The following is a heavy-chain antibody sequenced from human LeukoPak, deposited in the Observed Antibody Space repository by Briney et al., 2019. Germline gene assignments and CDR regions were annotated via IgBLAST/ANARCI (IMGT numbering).Heavy chain of an antibody. CDR2: FDPEDGET. CDR1: GYTLTELS. J-gene: IGHJ6*02. Sequence: AASVKVSCKVSGYTLTELSMHWVRQAPGKGLEWMGGFDPEDGETIYAQKFQGRVTMTEDTSTDTAYMGLSSLRSEDTAVYYCATSITILIGHYYGMDVWGQGTTVTVSS. CDR3: ATSITILIGHYYGMDV. D-gene: IGHD3-3*01. V-gene: IGHV1-24*01.